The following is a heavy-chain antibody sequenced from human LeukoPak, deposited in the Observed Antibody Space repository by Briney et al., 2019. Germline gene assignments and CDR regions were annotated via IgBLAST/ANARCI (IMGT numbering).Heavy chain of an antibody. CDR1: GFTFDDYA. Sequence: GRSLRLSCAASGFTFDDYAMHWVRQAPGKGLEWVSGISWNSGSIGYADSVKGRFTISRDNAKNSLYLQMNSLRAEDTALYYCAKDATATLYYDFWSGYIDAAMDVWGLGTTVTVSS. J-gene: IGHJ6*02. D-gene: IGHD3-3*01. CDR3: AKDATATLYYDFWSGYIDAAMDV. V-gene: IGHV3-9*01. CDR2: ISWNSGSI.